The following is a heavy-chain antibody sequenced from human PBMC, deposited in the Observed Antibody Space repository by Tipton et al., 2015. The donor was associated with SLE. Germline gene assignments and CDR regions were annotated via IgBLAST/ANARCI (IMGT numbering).Heavy chain of an antibody. J-gene: IGHJ2*01. CDR1: RGSFSGYA. CDR3: ARRGVGAIYWYFDL. D-gene: IGHD1-26*01. CDR2: TYYSGSP. Sequence: TLSLTCAVSRGSFSGYAWNWIRQAPGKGLEYIGSTYYSGSPYYNPSLKSRITISVDTSKNQLSLKLNSVTAADTAVYYCARRGVGAIYWYFDLWGRGTLVTVSS. V-gene: IGHV4-30-2*03.